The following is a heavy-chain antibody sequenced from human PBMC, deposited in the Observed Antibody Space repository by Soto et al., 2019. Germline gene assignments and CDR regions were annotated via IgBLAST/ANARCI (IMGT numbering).Heavy chain of an antibody. CDR2: ISSSSSYI. D-gene: IGHD3-9*01. Sequence: GGSLRLSCAASGFTFSSYSMNWVRQAPGKGLEWVSSISSSSSYIYYADSVKGRFTISRDNAKNSLYLQMNSLRAEDTAVYYCAFLPFFFFLTVYYPHLFDYGMDVWGKGPRVTASS. J-gene: IGHJ6*04. CDR1: GFTFSSYS. CDR3: AFLPFFFFLTVYYPHLFDYGMDV. V-gene: IGHV3-21*01.